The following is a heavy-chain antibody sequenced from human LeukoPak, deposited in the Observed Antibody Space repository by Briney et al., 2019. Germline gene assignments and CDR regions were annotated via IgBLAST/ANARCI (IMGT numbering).Heavy chain of an antibody. D-gene: IGHD1-26*01. CDR2: ISWNSGSI. J-gene: IGHJ6*03. Sequence: GGSLRLSCAASGFTFDDYAMHWVRQAPGKGLEWVSGISWNSGSIGYADSVKGRFTISRDNAKNSLYLQMNSLRAEDTALYYCAKGGLPGTNYYYYYYMDVWGKGTTVTISS. V-gene: IGHV3-9*01. CDR3: AKGGLPGTNYYYYYYMDV. CDR1: GFTFDDYA.